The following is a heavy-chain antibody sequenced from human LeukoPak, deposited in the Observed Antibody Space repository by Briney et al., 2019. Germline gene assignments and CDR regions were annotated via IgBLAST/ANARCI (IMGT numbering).Heavy chain of an antibody. J-gene: IGHJ4*02. CDR2: IRGSGGST. D-gene: IGHD2-2*01. Sequence: GGSLRLSCAASGFTFSSYAMSWVRQAPGKGLEWVSTIRGSGGSTYYADSVKGRFTISRNISKNTLYLQMNSLRAEDTALYYCAKGYCSCTSCPLDYWGQGTLVTVSS. CDR3: AKGYCSCTSCPLDY. CDR1: GFTFSSYA. V-gene: IGHV3-23*01.